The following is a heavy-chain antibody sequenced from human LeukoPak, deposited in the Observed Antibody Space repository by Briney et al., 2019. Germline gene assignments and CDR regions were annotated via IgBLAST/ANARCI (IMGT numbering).Heavy chain of an antibody. CDR1: GFTFRSYG. D-gene: IGHD3-22*01. CDR2: IRYDGSNK. Sequence: SGGSLRLSCAASGFTFRSYGMHYVRQAPGKRLEGVAFIRYDGSNKYYADSAKGRFTISRENSKNTLYLQMNSLRAEDTAVYYCSRGPRYYYDSSGYSYFDYWGQGTLVTVSS. CDR3: SRGPRYYYDSSGYSYFDY. V-gene: IGHV3-30*02. J-gene: IGHJ4*02.